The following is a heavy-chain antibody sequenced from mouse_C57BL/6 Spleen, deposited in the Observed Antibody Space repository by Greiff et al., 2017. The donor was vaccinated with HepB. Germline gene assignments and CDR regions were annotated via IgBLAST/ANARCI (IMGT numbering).Heavy chain of an antibody. J-gene: IGHJ2*01. D-gene: IGHD2-2*01. Sequence: LQQSGAELVRPGASVKMSCKASGYTFTSYNMHWVKQTPRQGLEWIGASYPGNGDTSYNQKFKGKATLTVDKSSSTAYMQLSSLTSEDSAVYCCARLSMVTGAFDYWGQGTTLTVSS. CDR3: ARLSMVTGAFDY. CDR1: GYTFTSYN. CDR2: SYPGNGDT. V-gene: IGHV1-12*01.